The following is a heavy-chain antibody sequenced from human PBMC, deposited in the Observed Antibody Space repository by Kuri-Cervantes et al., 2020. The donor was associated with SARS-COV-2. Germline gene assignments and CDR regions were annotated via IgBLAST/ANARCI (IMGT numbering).Heavy chain of an antibody. CDR1: GGSFRAYY. J-gene: IGHJ4*02. Sequence: SQTLSLTCAVYGGSFRAYYWSWIRQPPGKGLEWIGEINHSGSTNYNPSLKSRVTISVDTSKHQLSLKLSSVTAADTAVYYCAGSPGGVFECWGQGTLVTVSS. D-gene: IGHD3-16*01. CDR3: AGSPGGVFEC. CDR2: INHSGST. V-gene: IGHV4-34*01.